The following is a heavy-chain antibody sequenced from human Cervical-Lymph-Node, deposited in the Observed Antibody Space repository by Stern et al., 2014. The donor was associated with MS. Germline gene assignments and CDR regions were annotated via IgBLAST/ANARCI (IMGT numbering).Heavy chain of an antibody. CDR3: AKASSGGYDFRLAET. CDR1: GFAFSDYG. J-gene: IGHJ5*02. CDR2: ISFDGRDK. V-gene: IGHV3-30*18. Sequence: VQLVESGGGVVQPGRSLRLSCAASGFAFSDYGMHWVRQAPGTGLEWVAVISFDGRDKFYADSVKGRCTISRDNSQNTLHLQVNSLRTEDTALYYCAKASSGGYDFRLAETWGQGTLVIVSS. D-gene: IGHD5-12*01.